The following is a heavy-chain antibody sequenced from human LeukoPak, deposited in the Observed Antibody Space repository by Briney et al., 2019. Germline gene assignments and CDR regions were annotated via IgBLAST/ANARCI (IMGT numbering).Heavy chain of an antibody. D-gene: IGHD3-9*01. CDR2: IIPIFGTA. CDR1: GGTFSSYA. J-gene: IGHJ5*02. V-gene: IGHV1-69*13. Sequence: GASVKVSCKASGGTFSSYAISWVRQAPGQGLEWMGGIIPIFGTANYAQKFQGRVTITADGSTSTAYMELSSLRSEDTAVYYCARGNEDYDILTGYYPHNWFDPWGQGTLVTVSS. CDR3: ARGNEDYDILTGYYPHNWFDP.